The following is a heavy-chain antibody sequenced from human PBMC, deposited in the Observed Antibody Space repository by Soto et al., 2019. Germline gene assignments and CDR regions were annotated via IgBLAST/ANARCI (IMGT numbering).Heavy chain of an antibody. D-gene: IGHD6-13*01. CDR2: IIPIFGTA. CDR1: GGTFSSYA. Sequence: SVKVSCKASGGTFSSYAISWVRQAPGQGLEWMGGIIPIFGTANYAQKFQGGVTITADESTSTAYMELSSLRSEDTAVYYCARDRTGRYSSSWSRAGYYYGMDVWAKGPRSPSP. V-gene: IGHV1-69*13. J-gene: IGHJ6*02. CDR3: ARDRTGRYSSSWSRAGYYYGMDV.